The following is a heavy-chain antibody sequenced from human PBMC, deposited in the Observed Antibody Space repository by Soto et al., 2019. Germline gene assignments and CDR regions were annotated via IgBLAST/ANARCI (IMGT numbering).Heavy chain of an antibody. J-gene: IGHJ6*02. D-gene: IGHD3-10*01. V-gene: IGHV1-8*01. Sequence: ASVKVSCKASGYTFTSYDINWVRQATGQGLEWMGWMNPNSGNTGYAQKFQGRVTMTRNTSISTAYMELSSLRSEDTAVYYCASTSITMVRGVITEPYYYYGMDVWGQGTTVTVSS. CDR1: GYTFTSYD. CDR2: MNPNSGNT. CDR3: ASTSITMVRGVITEPYYYYGMDV.